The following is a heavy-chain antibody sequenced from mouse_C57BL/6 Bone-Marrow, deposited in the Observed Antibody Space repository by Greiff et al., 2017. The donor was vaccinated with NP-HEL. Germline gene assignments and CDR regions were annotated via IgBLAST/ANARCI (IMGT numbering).Heavy chain of an antibody. CDR3: SRWPLGYGSSY. V-gene: IGHV1-75*01. Sequence: QVQLQQSGPELVKPGASVKISCKASGYTFTDYYINWVKQRPGKGLEWIGWIFPGSGRTYYNEKLKGKATLTVYKSSSTAYMLLSSLTSEDSAVYVGSRWPLGYGSSYWGQGTTLTVSS. J-gene: IGHJ2*01. D-gene: IGHD1-1*01. CDR2: IFPGSGRT. CDR1: GYTFTDYY.